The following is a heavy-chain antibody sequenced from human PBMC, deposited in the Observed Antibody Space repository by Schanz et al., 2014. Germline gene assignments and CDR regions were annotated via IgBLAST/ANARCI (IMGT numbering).Heavy chain of an antibody. CDR3: ARLGTGMAVAGSVIDSYYYYMDV. CDR2: MNPNSGNT. Sequence: QVHLVQSGAEVKKPGASVKVSCKASGYNITSNDVTWVRQATGQGLEWMGWMNPNSGNTGYAQKFQVRVTLTRTTSTSTAYMELSSLRSEDTAVYYCARLGTGMAVAGSVIDSYYYYMDVWGEGTTDTVS. D-gene: IGHD6-19*01. V-gene: IGHV1-8*01. J-gene: IGHJ6*03. CDR1: GYNITSND.